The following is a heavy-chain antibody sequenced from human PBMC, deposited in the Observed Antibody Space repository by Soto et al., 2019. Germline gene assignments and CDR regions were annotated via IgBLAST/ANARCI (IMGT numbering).Heavy chain of an antibody. D-gene: IGHD2-8*01. V-gene: IGHV3-23*01. Sequence: GGSLRLSCAASGFTFRGYAVSWVRQAPGKGLEWVSLISGSGGGTYYADSVKGRFTISRDNAKNTLYLQMNSLRAEDTAVFYCTKHLSNGSPDYWGQGTLVTVSS. CDR2: ISGSGGGT. J-gene: IGHJ4*02. CDR1: GFTFRGYA. CDR3: TKHLSNGSPDY.